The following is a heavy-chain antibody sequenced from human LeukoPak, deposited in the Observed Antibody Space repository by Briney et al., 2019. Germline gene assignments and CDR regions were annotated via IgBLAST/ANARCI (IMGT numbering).Heavy chain of an antibody. V-gene: IGHV3-43*02. Sequence: PGGSLRLSCGASGFTFDVYAMHWVRQAPGKGLEWVSLISGDGGSTYYADSVKGRFTISRDNSKNSLYLQMNSLRTEDTALYYCAKDSSGYDYNFDYWGQGTLVTVSS. CDR1: GFTFDVYA. D-gene: IGHD5-12*01. CDR3: AKDSSGYDYNFDY. J-gene: IGHJ4*02. CDR2: ISGDGGST.